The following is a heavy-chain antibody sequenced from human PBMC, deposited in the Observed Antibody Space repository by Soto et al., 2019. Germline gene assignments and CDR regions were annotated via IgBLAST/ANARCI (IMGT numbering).Heavy chain of an antibody. CDR2: INPNSGGT. CDR3: ARDQDRRSGSSGWYKGWFDP. V-gene: IGHV1-2*04. CDR1: GYTFTGYY. D-gene: IGHD6-19*01. Sequence: QVQLVQSGAEVKKPGASVKVSCKASGYTFTGYYMHWVRLAPGQGLEWMGWINPNSGGTNYAQKFQGWVTMTRDTSISTAYMELSRLRSDDTAVYYCARDQDRRSGSSGWYKGWFDPWGQGTLVTVSS. J-gene: IGHJ5*02.